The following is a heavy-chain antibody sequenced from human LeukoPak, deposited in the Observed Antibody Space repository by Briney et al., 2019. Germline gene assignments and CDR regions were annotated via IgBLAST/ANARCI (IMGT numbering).Heavy chain of an antibody. Sequence: ASVQVSCKASGYTFTGYYMHWVRQAPGQGLEWMGRINPNSGGTNYAQKFQGRVTMTRDTSISTAYMELSRLRSDDTAVYYCARPYYDSSGYDAFDIWGQGTMVTVSS. V-gene: IGHV1-2*06. D-gene: IGHD3-22*01. CDR3: ARPYYDSSGYDAFDI. CDR2: INPNSGGT. J-gene: IGHJ3*02. CDR1: GYTFTGYY.